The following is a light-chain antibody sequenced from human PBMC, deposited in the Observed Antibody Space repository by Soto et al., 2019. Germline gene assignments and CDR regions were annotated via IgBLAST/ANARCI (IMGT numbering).Light chain of an antibody. J-gene: IGLJ1*01. CDR2: QNT. V-gene: IGLV3-1*01. Sequence: SYELTQPPSVSVFPGQTASITCSGDKLGGKYVCWYQQKPGQSPVLVIYQNTKRPSGIPERFSGSDSGNTATLTISGTQAMDETDYYCQAWDRSINYGFGTWTKLTV. CDR1: KLGGKY. CDR3: QAWDRSINYG.